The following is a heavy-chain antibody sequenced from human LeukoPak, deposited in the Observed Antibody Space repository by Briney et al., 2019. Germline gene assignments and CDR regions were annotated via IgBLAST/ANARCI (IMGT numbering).Heavy chain of an antibody. D-gene: IGHD4-23*01. Sequence: GGSLRLSCVASGFTLSSYWMAWVRQTPGEGLEWVAHINQDGSEKSYVDSVKGRFTMSGDTAKNSLYLQVNSLRAEDTAVYYCTRGGYSGGFDIWGQGTMVTVSS. CDR2: INQDGSEK. CDR3: TRGGYSGGFDI. CDR1: GFTLSSYW. J-gene: IGHJ3*02. V-gene: IGHV3-7*01.